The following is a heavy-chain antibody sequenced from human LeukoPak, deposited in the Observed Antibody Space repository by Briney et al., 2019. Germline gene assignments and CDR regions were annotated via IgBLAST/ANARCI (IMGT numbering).Heavy chain of an antibody. D-gene: IGHD3-22*01. CDR3: ARDNTISGYYELGY. V-gene: IGHV3-53*01. Sequence: GGSLRLSCAASGFSVSTKYMSWVRQAPGMGLECVSVISNHGATYYADSVKGRFTISRDNSKNTVFLQMNSLRAEDTAVYYCARDNTISGYYELGYWGQGTLVTVSS. CDR2: ISNHGAT. J-gene: IGHJ4*02. CDR1: GFSVSTKY.